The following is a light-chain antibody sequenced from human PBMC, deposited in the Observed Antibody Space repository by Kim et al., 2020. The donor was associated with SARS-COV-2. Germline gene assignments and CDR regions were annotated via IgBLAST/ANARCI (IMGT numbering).Light chain of an antibody. CDR1: SSDVGSYNL. CDR3: CSCAGSSTYV. J-gene: IGLJ1*01. CDR2: EVS. Sequence: QSALTQPASVSGSPGQSITISCTGTSSDVGSYNLVSWYQQHPGKAPKLMIYEVSKRPSGVSNRFSGSKSGNTSSLTISGLQAADEADYYCCSCAGSSTYVFGTGTKVTVL. V-gene: IGLV2-23*02.